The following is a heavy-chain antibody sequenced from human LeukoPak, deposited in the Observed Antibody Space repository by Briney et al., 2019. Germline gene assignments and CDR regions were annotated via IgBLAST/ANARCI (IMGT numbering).Heavy chain of an antibody. J-gene: IGHJ4*02. CDR1: GGTFSSYA. CDR2: IIPIFGTA. CDR3: ATTTPSIAVAGVFDY. V-gene: IGHV1-69*13. Sequence: SVKVSCKASGGTFSSYAISWVRQAPGQGLEWMGGIIPIFGTANYAQKFQARVTITADESTSTAYMELSSLRSEDTAVYYCATTTPSIAVAGVFDYWGQGTLVTVSS. D-gene: IGHD6-19*01.